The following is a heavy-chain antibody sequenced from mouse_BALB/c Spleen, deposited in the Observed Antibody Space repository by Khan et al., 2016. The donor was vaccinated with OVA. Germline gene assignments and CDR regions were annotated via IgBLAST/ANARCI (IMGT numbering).Heavy chain of an antibody. D-gene: IGHD1-2*01. V-gene: IGHV5-12-2*01. CDR3: ARVPTFITTALDY. J-gene: IGHJ4*01. CDR1: GFTFSSNT. Sequence: EVELVESGGGLVQPGGSLKLSCAASGFTFSSNTMSWVRQTPEKRLEWVAYITNAGGSTYYPDTVKGRFTISRDNAKNTLYLQMSSLKSEDTAMYYCARVPTFITTALDYWGQGTSVTVSS. CDR2: ITNAGGST.